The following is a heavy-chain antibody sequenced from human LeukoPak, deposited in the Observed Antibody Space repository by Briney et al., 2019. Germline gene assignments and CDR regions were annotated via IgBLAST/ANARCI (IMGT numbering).Heavy chain of an antibody. V-gene: IGHV3-23*01. CDR2: ISGSGGST. Sequence: PGGSLRLSCAASGFTFSNYAMSWVRQAPGVGLEWVSAISGSGGSTYYADSVKGRFTISRDNSKNTLYLQMNSLRAEDTAVYYCARAPYDSSGYYYPWGQGTLVTVSS. D-gene: IGHD3-22*01. J-gene: IGHJ5*02. CDR3: ARAPYDSSGYYYP. CDR1: GFTFSNYA.